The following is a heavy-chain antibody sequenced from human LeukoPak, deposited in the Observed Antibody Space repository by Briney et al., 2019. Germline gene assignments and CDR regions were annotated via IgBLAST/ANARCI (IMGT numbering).Heavy chain of an antibody. D-gene: IGHD2-2*01. CDR2: INHSGST. Sequence: SETLSLTCAVYGGSFSGYYWSWIRQPPGKGLEWMGEINHSGSTNCNPSLKSRVTISVDTSKNQFSLKLSSVTAADTAVYYCARVVPAATRRYYFDYWGQGTLVTVSS. V-gene: IGHV4-34*01. CDR1: GGSFSGYY. J-gene: IGHJ4*02. CDR3: ARVVPAATRRYYFDY.